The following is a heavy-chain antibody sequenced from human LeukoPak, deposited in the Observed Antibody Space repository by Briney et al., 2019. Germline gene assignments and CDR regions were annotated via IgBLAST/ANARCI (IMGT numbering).Heavy chain of an antibody. Sequence: PGGSLRLSCAASGFTFSNYALSWVRQAPGKGLEWVSDISGSGGSTYYADSVKGRFTISRDNSKNTMYLQMNSLRAEDTAVYYCVLKVRFDYWGQGALVTVSS. D-gene: IGHD2-15*01. J-gene: IGHJ4*02. CDR3: VLKVRFDY. V-gene: IGHV3-23*01. CDR1: GFTFSNYA. CDR2: ISGSGGST.